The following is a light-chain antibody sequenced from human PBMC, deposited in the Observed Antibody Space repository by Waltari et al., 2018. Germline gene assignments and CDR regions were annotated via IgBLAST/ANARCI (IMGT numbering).Light chain of an antibody. CDR1: SSEVGHYNY. V-gene: IGLV2-14*03. CDR3: SSFTSASTVGVI. Sequence: SALTQPASVSGSPGQSITISCPGTSSEVGHYNYVSWYQQRPGKAPKLMIYDVSYRPSGISSRFSGSKSGSTASLTIYGLQAEDEADYYCSSFTSASTVGVIFGGGTKLTVL. J-gene: IGLJ2*01. CDR2: DVS.